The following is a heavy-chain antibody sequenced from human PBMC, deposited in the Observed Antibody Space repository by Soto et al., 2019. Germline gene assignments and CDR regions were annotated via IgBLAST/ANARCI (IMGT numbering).Heavy chain of an antibody. J-gene: IGHJ5*02. CDR1: GIIFSDY. V-gene: IGHV3-11*01. Sequence: QVQLVESGGGLVKPGRSLRLSCAASGIIFSDYMSWVRQAPGKGLEWLSYISGSGRTIYSADSVKGRFTISRDNATNSLHLQMNNLRAEDTAVYYCARLPFPWGWFDPWGQGTQVTVSS. D-gene: IGHD3-16*01. CDR3: ARLPFPWGWFDP. CDR2: ISGSGRTI.